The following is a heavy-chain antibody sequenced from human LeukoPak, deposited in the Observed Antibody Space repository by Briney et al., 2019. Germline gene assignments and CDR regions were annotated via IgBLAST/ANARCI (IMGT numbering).Heavy chain of an antibody. CDR2: ISWNSGSI. J-gene: IGHJ6*03. D-gene: IGHD6-13*01. Sequence: GGSLRLSCAASGFTFDDYAMHWVRQGPGKGLEGVSGISWNSGSIGYADSVKGRFTISRDNAKNSLYLQMNSLRAEDTALYYCAKDFGSSSHWYYMDVWGKGTTVTVSS. V-gene: IGHV3-9*01. CDR1: GFTFDDYA. CDR3: AKDFGSSSHWYYMDV.